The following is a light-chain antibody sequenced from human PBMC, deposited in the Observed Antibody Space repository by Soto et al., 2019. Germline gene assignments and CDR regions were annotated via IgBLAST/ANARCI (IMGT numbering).Light chain of an antibody. Sequence: DIQMTQSPSSLSASVGDRVTITCQASQDISNYLNWYQQKPGKAPKLLIYDASNLETGVPSRFSESGSGTDYTITSSSLQPEDIATYYCQQYDNLPALTFGGGTKVEIK. J-gene: IGKJ4*01. CDR1: QDISNY. V-gene: IGKV1-33*01. CDR3: QQYDNLPALT. CDR2: DAS.